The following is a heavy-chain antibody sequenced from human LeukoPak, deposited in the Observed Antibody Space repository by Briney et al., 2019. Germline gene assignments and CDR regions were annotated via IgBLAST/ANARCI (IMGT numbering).Heavy chain of an antibody. Sequence: PGGSLRLSCAASGFTLSSYAMSWVRQAPGKGLEWVSATSASGASTYYADSVKGRFTISRDISKNTLYLQMNSLRDEDTALYYCARAGAYSSSSYDYWGQGALVTVSS. CDR2: TSASGAST. CDR1: GFTLSSYA. V-gene: IGHV3-23*01. J-gene: IGHJ4*02. CDR3: ARAGAYSSSSYDY. D-gene: IGHD6-6*01.